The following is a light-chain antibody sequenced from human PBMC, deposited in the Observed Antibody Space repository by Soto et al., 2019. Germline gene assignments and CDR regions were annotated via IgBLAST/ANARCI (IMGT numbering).Light chain of an antibody. V-gene: IGLV1-40*01. Sequence: QCLRKQPPSVSRGPGGRVPLLSPRSSSNIGAGYDVHWSQQLPGTAPKLLIYGNSNRPSGVPDRFSGSKSGTSASLAITGLQAEDEADYYCQSYDSSLSGHYVFGTGTKVTVL. CDR3: QSYDSSLSGHYV. CDR2: GNS. CDR1: SSNIGAGYD. J-gene: IGLJ1*01.